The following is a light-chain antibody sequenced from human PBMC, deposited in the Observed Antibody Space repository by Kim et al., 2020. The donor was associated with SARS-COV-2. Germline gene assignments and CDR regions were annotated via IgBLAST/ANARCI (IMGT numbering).Light chain of an antibody. CDR3: QKYNSAPVT. CDR2: AVS. V-gene: IGKV1-27*01. Sequence: ASVGDRVTISCRASDDIYNYLAWYQQRPGKLPQLLIYAVSVLQSGVPSRFRGSGSGTDFTLTITSLEPEDAATYYCQKYNSAPVTFGGGTKVDIK. J-gene: IGKJ4*01. CDR1: DDIYNY.